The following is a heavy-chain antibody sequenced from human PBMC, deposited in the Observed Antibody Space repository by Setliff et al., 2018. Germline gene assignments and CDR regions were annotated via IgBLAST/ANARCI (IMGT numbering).Heavy chain of an antibody. CDR3: AKNGFGVVALGVNNWFDP. Sequence: GGSLRLSCAASGCTFSSYAMSWVRQAPGKGLEWVSSISSSSSYIYYAASVRGRFTISRDNTKNSLYLQMDSLRAEDTAVYYCAKNGFGVVALGVNNWFDPWGQGTLVTVSS. J-gene: IGHJ5*02. V-gene: IGHV3-21*04. CDR1: GCTFSSYA. D-gene: IGHD3-10*01. CDR2: ISSSSSYI.